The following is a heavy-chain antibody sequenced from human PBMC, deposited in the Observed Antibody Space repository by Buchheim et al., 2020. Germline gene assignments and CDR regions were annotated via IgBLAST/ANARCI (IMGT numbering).Heavy chain of an antibody. V-gene: IGHV4-34*01. J-gene: IGHJ2*01. Sequence: QVQLQQWGAGLLKPSETLSLTCAVYGGSFSGYYWSWIRQPPGKGLEWIGEINHSGSTNYNPSLKSRVTISVDTSMNQFSLKLSSVTAADTAVYYCARGRVTTYCGGDCYFALYWYFDLWGRGTL. CDR2: INHSGST. CDR3: ARGRVTTYCGGDCYFALYWYFDL. CDR1: GGSFSGYY. D-gene: IGHD2-21*02.